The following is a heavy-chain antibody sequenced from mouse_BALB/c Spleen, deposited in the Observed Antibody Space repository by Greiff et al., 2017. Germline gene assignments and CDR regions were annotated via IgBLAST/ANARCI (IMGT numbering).Heavy chain of an antibody. V-gene: IGHV8-12*01. CDR2: IYWDDDK. Sequence: QVTLKVSGPGILQPSQTLSLTCSFSGFSLSTSGMGVSWIRQPSGKGLEWLAHIYWDDDKRYNPSLKSRLTISKDTSRNQVFLKITSVDTADTATYYCARRGDYGYDGWYFDVWGAGTTVTVSS. J-gene: IGHJ1*01. D-gene: IGHD2-2*01. CDR1: GFSLSTSGMG. CDR3: ARRGDYGYDGWYFDV.